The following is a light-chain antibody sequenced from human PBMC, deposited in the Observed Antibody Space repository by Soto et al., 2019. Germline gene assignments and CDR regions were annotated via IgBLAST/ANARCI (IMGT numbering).Light chain of an antibody. CDR1: SSNIGSNA. V-gene: IGLV1-36*01. CDR3: AAWDDSLNAPV. J-gene: IGLJ2*01. Sequence: QSVLTQPPSVSEAPRQRVTISCSGTSSNIGSNAVNWYQQLPGKAPKLLIYYDDLLPSGVSDRFSGSKSGTSASLAISGRQSEDEADYYCAAWDDSLNAPVFGGGTKLTVL. CDR2: YDD.